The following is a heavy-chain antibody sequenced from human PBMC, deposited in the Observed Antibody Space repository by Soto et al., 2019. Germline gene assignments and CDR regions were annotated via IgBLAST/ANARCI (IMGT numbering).Heavy chain of an antibody. CDR1: GFTFSYYG. D-gene: IGHD5-12*01. CDR3: AKDRHSGYDYRPWPVY. Sequence: GGSLRLSCTASGFTFSYYGIHWVRQAPGKGLEWVSAISYFGGSTFYADSVKGRFTISRDNSKNTLYLQMNSLRAEDTAVYYCAKDRHSGYDYRPWPVYWGQGTLVTVSS. V-gene: IGHV3-NL1*01. CDR2: ISYFGGST. J-gene: IGHJ4*02.